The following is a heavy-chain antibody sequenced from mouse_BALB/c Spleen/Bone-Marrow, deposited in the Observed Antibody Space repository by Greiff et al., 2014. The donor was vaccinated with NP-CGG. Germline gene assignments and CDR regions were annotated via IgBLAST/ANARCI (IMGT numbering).Heavy chain of an antibody. Sequence: DLVKPGASVKLSCKASGYTFTNFWINWIKQRPGQGLEWIGRIAPGTGTTYYNEMFKGKATLTVDTSSSTAYIQLSSLSSEDSAVYFCARYDYAIDYWGPRTSSNVSS. J-gene: IGHJ4*01. CDR3: ARYDYAIDY. CDR1: GYTFTNFW. CDR2: IAPGTGTT. V-gene: IGHV1S41*01. D-gene: IGHD2-3*01.